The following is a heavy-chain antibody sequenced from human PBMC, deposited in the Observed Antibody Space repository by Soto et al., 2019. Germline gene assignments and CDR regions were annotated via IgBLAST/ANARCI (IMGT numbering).Heavy chain of an antibody. Sequence: SETLSLTCTVSGGSISSGGYYWSWIRQHPGKGLEWIGYIYYSGSTYYNPSLKSRVTISVDTSKNQFSLKLSSVTAADTAVYYCARDQGRSSWYLTEPRVWGQGTTVTVSS. V-gene: IGHV4-31*02. CDR3: ARDQGRSSWYLTEPRV. D-gene: IGHD6-13*01. CDR1: GGSISSGGYY. J-gene: IGHJ6*02. CDR2: IYYSGST.